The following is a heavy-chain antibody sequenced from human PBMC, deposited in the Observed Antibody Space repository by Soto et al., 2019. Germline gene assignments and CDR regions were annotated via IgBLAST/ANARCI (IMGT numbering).Heavy chain of an antibody. CDR1: GFTFSSYS. Sequence: PGGSLILSCAASGFTFSSYSMNWVRQAPGKGLEWVSYISSSSSTIYYADSVKGRFTISRDNAKNSLYLQMNSLRAEDTAVYYCARGAKVGRVPAVRNWFDPWGQGTLVTVSS. CDR2: ISSSSSTI. CDR3: ARGAKVGRVPAVRNWFDP. D-gene: IGHD2-2*01. J-gene: IGHJ5*02. V-gene: IGHV3-48*01.